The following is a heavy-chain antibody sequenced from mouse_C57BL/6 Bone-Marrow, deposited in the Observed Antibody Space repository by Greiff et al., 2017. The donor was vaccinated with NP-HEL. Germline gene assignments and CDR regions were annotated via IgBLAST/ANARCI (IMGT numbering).Heavy chain of an antibody. Sequence: VKLQESGAELVRPGASVKLSCKASGYTFTDYYINWVKQRPGQGLEWIARIYPGSGNTYYNEKFKGKATLTAEKSSSTAYMQLSSLTSEDSAVYFCARSLSDDFDYWGQGTTLTVSS. V-gene: IGHV1-76*01. CDR1: GYTFTDYY. D-gene: IGHD6-1*01. CDR3: ARSLSDDFDY. J-gene: IGHJ2*01. CDR2: IYPGSGNT.